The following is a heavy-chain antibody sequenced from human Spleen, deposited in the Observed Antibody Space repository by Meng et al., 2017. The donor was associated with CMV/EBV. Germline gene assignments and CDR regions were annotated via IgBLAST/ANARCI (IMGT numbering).Heavy chain of an antibody. V-gene: IGHV4-30-4*08. Sequence: SETLSLTCTVSGGSISSGDYYWSWIRQPPGKGLEWIGYIYYSGSTYYNPSLKSRVTISVDTSKNQFSLKLSSVTAADTAVYYCASTAGGYYDFWSGWFDPWGQGSLVTVSS. CDR2: IYYSGST. CDR3: ASTAGGYYDFWSGWFDP. CDR1: GGSISSGDYY. D-gene: IGHD3-3*01. J-gene: IGHJ5*02.